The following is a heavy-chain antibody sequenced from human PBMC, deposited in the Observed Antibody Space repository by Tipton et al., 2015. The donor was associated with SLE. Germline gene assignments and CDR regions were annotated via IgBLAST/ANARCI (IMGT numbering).Heavy chain of an antibody. V-gene: IGHV4-31*03. Sequence: TLSLTCSVSGASISNDGHYWSWIRHHPGKGLEWIGYIYYSGSTYYNPSLDSRVTISLDRFNNQFTLKMTSVTAADTAVYYCANQNWNYYFWGQGNLVTVSS. J-gene: IGHJ4*02. CDR2: IYYSGST. CDR3: ANQNWNYYF. D-gene: IGHD1-7*01. CDR1: GASISNDGHY.